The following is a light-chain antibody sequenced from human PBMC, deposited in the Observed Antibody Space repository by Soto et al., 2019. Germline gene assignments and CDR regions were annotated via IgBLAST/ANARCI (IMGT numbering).Light chain of an antibody. J-gene: IGKJ1*01. CDR3: QHYNSYSEA. CDR2: KAS. CDR1: QTISSW. Sequence: IRLTQSPSTLSGSEGDRVTITCRASQTISSWLAWYQQKPGKAPKLLIYKASTLKSGVPSRFSGSGSGTEFTLTISSLQPDDFATYYCQHYNSYSEAFGQGSKV. V-gene: IGKV1-5*03.